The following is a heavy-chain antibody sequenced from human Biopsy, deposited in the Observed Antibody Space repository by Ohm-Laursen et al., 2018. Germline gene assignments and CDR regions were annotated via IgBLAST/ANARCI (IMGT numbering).Heavy chain of an antibody. J-gene: IGHJ4*02. Sequence: SVKVSCKTSGYTFGNYGISWVRQAPGQGLERMGWISVYNGNTDYPHKFQGRVTLTTDTSTSTAYMELRSLASDDTAIYYCARDVVGRGASFFDFWGQGTSVTVSS. CDR3: ARDVVGRGASFFDF. V-gene: IGHV1-18*01. CDR2: ISVYNGNT. D-gene: IGHD1-26*01. CDR1: GYTFGNYG.